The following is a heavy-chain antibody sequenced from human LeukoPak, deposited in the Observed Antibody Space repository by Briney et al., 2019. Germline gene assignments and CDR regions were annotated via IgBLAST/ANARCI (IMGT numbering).Heavy chain of an antibody. Sequence: SDTLSLTCAVSGDSLSSGNWWGWIRQPPGKGLDWIGYIYYGGSTYYNPYLKSRVTMSVDTSKNQFSLKLSSVTAVDTAVYYCARTLSGSYHYFDYWGQGALLTVAS. V-gene: IGHV4-28*01. CDR2: IYYGGST. CDR1: GDSLSSGNW. D-gene: IGHD1-26*01. CDR3: ARTLSGSYHYFDY. J-gene: IGHJ4*02.